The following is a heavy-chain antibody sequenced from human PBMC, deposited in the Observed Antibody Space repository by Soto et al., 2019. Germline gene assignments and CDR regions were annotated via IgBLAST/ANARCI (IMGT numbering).Heavy chain of an antibody. J-gene: IGHJ6*03. CDR2: IYYSGST. Sequence: ETLSLTCTVSGGSISSYYWSWIRQPPGKGLEWIGYIYYSGSTNYNPSLKSRVTISVDTSKNQFSLKLSSVTAADTAVYYCARAGRSKNYDFWSGSEYYYMDVWGKGTTVTVSS. V-gene: IGHV4-59*08. CDR3: ARAGRSKNYDFWSGSEYYYMDV. CDR1: GGSISSYY. D-gene: IGHD3-3*01.